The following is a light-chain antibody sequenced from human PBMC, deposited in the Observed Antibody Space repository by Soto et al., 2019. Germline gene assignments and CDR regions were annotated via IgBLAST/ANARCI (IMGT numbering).Light chain of an antibody. CDR1: QSLNTD. J-gene: IGKJ1*01. CDR2: GAS. V-gene: IGKV3-15*01. Sequence: EIVLTQSPGTLSLSPGETATHSCRASQSLNTDLAWYQQKPGQAPRLLLYGASTRATGISTRFSGGGSGTEFTLTISGLQSEDSAVYYCQQYKSWPPITFGQGTKVDI. CDR3: QQYKSWPPIT.